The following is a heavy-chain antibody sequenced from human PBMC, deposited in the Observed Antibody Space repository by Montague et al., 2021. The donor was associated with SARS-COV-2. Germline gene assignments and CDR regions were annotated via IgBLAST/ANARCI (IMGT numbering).Heavy chain of an antibody. CDR3: AGGPAATYYYGMDV. J-gene: IGHJ6*02. CDR2: IYTSGST. V-gene: IGHV4-61*02. D-gene: IGHD2-15*01. Sequence: TLSLTCTVSDGSISSGSYYWSWIRQPAGKGLEWIGRIYTSGSTNYNPSLKSRVTISVDTSKNQFSLKLSSVTAADTAVYYCAGGPAATYYYGMDVWGQGTTVTVSS. CDR1: DGSISSGSYY.